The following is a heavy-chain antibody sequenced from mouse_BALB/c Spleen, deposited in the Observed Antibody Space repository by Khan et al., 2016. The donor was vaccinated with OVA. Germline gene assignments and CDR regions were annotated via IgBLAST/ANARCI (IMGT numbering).Heavy chain of an antibody. D-gene: IGHD2-3*01. V-gene: IGHV1-77*01. Sequence: QVQLKQSGPELVKPGASVKMSCKASGYTFTYYVITWVKQRTGQGLEWIGEIYPGSDNAYYNERFKGKATLTADKSSNTTHMQLSRLPSEDSAVYFCARGDGYYVYFDYWGQGTTLTVSS. CDR1: GYTFTYYV. CDR2: IYPGSDNA. CDR3: ARGDGYYVYFDY. J-gene: IGHJ2*01.